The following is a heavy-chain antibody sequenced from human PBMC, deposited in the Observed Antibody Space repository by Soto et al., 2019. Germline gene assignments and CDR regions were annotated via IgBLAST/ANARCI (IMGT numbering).Heavy chain of an antibody. CDR1: GFTFSSYE. Sequence: PGGSLRLSCAASGFTFSSYEMTWVRQAPGKGLEWVSYISSSGSTIYYADSVKGRFTISRDNAKNSLYLQMNSLRAEDTAVYYCARAIYDSSGYFDYWGQGTLVTVSS. V-gene: IGHV3-48*03. CDR3: ARAIYDSSGYFDY. CDR2: ISSSGSTI. J-gene: IGHJ4*02. D-gene: IGHD3-22*01.